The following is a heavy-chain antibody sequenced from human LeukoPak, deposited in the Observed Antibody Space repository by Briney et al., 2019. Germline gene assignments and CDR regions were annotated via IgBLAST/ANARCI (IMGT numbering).Heavy chain of an antibody. D-gene: IGHD2-2*01. V-gene: IGHV3-30*18. CDR3: AKDPYCSSTSCAIDNYYGMDV. CDR2: ISYDGSNK. Sequence: GGSLRLSCAASGFTFSSYGMHWVRQAPGKGLEWVAVISYDGSNKYYADSVKGRFTISRDNSKNTLYLQMNSLRAEHTAVYYCAKDPYCSSTSCAIDNYYGMDVWGKGTTVTVSS. CDR1: GFTFSSYG. J-gene: IGHJ6*04.